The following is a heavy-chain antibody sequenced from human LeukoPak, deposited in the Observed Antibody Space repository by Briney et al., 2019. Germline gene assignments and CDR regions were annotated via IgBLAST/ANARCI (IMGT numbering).Heavy chain of an antibody. CDR3: ATVRGLGVITTYLDF. J-gene: IGHJ4*02. CDR1: GGSISSDH. V-gene: IGHV4-59*08. D-gene: IGHD3-16*02. Sequence: PSETLSLTCTVSGGSISSDHWSWIWQPPGKGLEWIGCISYRGNTNYNPSLKSRVTISVGTSKNHFSLKLSSVTAADTAVYYCATVRGLGVITTYLDFWGQGTLVTVSS. CDR2: ISYRGNT.